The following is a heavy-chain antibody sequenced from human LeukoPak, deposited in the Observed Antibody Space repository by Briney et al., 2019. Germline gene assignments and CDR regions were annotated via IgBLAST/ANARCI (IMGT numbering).Heavy chain of an antibody. CDR3: ARDGTAAGLYFAL. J-gene: IGHJ4*01. CDR1: GFTFSNAW. D-gene: IGHD6-13*01. CDR2: IRQDGGEK. V-gene: IGHV3-7*01. Sequence: GGSVRLSCAASGFTFSNAWMNWVRQAPGKGLEWVASIRQDGGEKTYVDSVKGRFTISRDNTKNSLYLQMSSLRAEDTAVYYCARDGTAAGLYFALWGQGTLVTVSS.